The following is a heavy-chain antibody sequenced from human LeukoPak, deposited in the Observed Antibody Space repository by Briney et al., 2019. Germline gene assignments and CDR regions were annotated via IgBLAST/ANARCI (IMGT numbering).Heavy chain of an antibody. CDR1: GFTFSSYS. J-gene: IGHJ4*02. CDR2: ISSSSSYI. V-gene: IGHV3-21*01. Sequence: AGGSLRLSCAASGFTFSSYSMNWVRQAPGKGLEWVSSISSSSSYIYYADSVKGRFTISRDNAKNSLYLQMNSLRAEDTAVYYCARGYPKNDYGDYWGQGTLVTVSS. D-gene: IGHD2/OR15-2a*01. CDR3: ARGYPKNDYGDY.